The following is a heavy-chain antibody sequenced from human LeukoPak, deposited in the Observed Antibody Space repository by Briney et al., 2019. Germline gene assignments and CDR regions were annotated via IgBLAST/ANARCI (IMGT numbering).Heavy chain of an antibody. J-gene: IGHJ4*02. D-gene: IGHD6-19*01. CDR3: ARGSVAGPFHFDY. V-gene: IGHV4-30-2*01. CDR1: GGSISSGGYS. Sequence: KPSETLSLTCAVSGGSISSGGYSWSWIRQPPGKGLEWIGYIYHSGSTYYNPSLKSRVTISVDRSKNQFSLKLSSVTAADTAVYYCARGSVAGPFHFDYWGQGTLVTVSS. CDR2: IYHSGST.